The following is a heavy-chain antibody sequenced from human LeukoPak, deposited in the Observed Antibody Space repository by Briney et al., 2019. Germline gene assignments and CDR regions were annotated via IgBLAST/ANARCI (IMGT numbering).Heavy chain of an antibody. CDR1: GFTFSDYY. Sequence: PGGSLRLSCAASGFTFSDYYMSWIRQAPGKGLEWVSYISSSGSTIYYADSVKGRFTFSRNNAKNSLYLQMNSLRAEDTAVYYCARIAVADAFDIWGQGTMVTVSS. CDR2: ISSSGSTI. V-gene: IGHV3-11*04. CDR3: ARIAVADAFDI. J-gene: IGHJ3*02. D-gene: IGHD6-19*01.